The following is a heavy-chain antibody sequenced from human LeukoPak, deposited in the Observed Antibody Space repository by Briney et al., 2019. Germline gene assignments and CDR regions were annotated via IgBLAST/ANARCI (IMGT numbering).Heavy chain of an antibody. CDR1: GYTFTGYY. V-gene: IGHV1-2*02. D-gene: IGHD5-12*01. CDR3: ARDIGYGLDY. Sequence: APVKASCKASGYTFTGYYIHWVRQAPGQGLEWMGWINPNSGGTNYAQKFQGRVTMTRDTSISTAYMELSSLRSEDTAVYYCARDIGYGLDYWGQGTLVTVSS. J-gene: IGHJ4*02. CDR2: INPNSGGT.